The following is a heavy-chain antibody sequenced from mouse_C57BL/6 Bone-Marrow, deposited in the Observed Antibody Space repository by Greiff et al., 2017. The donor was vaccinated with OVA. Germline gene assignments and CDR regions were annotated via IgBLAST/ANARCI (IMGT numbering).Heavy chain of an antibody. J-gene: IGHJ3*01. D-gene: IGHD2-3*01. CDR3: TTALLRFAY. Sequence: VQLQQSGAELVRPGASVKLSCTASGFNIKDDYMHWVKQRPEQGLEWIGWIDPENGATEYASKFQGKATITADTSSNTAYLQLSSLTSEDTAVYYCTTALLRFAYWGQGTLVTVSA. CDR2: IDPENGAT. V-gene: IGHV14-4*01. CDR1: GFNIKDDY.